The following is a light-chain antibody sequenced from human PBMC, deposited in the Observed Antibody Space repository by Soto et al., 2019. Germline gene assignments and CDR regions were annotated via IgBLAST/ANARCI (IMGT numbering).Light chain of an antibody. V-gene: IGKV3-20*01. CDR2: GAS. CDR1: QSVSSSY. CDR3: QQYDSSPKT. J-gene: IGKJ1*01. Sequence: IVLKQSPGTLSLSPGERATLSCRASQSVSSSYLAWYQQKPGQAPRLLIYGASSRATGIPDRFSGSGSGTDFTLTISRLETEDFAVYYCQQYDSSPKTFGQGTKVDI.